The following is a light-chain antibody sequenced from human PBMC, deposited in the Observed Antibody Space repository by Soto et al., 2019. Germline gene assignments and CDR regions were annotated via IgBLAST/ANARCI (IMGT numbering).Light chain of an antibody. CDR2: GAS. CDR1: QSVSSSY. J-gene: IGKJ1*01. Sequence: EIVLTQSPGTLSLSPGERATLSCRASQSVSSSYLAWYQQKPGQAPRLLIYGASSRATGIPDRFSGSGSGTEFTPTISRLEPEDFAVYYCQQYGSSPWTFGQGTKVEIK. V-gene: IGKV3-20*01. CDR3: QQYGSSPWT.